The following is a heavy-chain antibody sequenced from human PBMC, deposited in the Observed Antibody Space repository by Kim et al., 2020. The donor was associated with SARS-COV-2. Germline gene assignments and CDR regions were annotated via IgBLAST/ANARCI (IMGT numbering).Heavy chain of an antibody. V-gene: IGHV1-18*01. CDR3: ARDPTANDYGDYGFDP. J-gene: IGHJ5*02. Sequence: KRQGRVTMTTDTSTSTAYMELRSLRSDDTAVYYCARDPTANDYGDYGFDPWGQGTLVTVSS. D-gene: IGHD4-17*01.